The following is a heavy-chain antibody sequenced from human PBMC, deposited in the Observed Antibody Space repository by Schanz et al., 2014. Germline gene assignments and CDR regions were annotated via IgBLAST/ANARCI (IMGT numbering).Heavy chain of an antibody. Sequence: QVHLVQSGAEVKRPGASVKVSCKASEYSFTSYSMHWVRQAPGQRLEWMGWINTGSGDTKYSQNFQGRVTITRDTSASTAYMELSSLRSDDTAVYYCAKDPSHGDYDYYFDYWGQGTLVTVSS. CDR2: INTGSGDT. CDR3: AKDPSHGDYDYYFDY. V-gene: IGHV1-3*04. J-gene: IGHJ4*02. CDR1: EYSFTSYS. D-gene: IGHD3-22*01.